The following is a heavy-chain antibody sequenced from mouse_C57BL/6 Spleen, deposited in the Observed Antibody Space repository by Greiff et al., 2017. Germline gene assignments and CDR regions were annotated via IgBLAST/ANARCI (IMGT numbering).Heavy chain of an antibody. D-gene: IGHD2-4*01. Sequence: EVMLVESGGGLVQPGGSMKLSCVASGFTFSTSWMNWVRQSPEKGLEWVAQIRLKSDNYATHYAESVKGRFTSSRDDSKSSEYLQMNNLRAGDAGSYYCTGIYYDYDVWDRDDWGKGTSVTVSS. CDR1: GFTFSTSW. CDR3: TGIYYDYDVWDRDD. J-gene: IGHJ4*01. CDR2: IRLKSDNYAT. V-gene: IGHV6-3*01.